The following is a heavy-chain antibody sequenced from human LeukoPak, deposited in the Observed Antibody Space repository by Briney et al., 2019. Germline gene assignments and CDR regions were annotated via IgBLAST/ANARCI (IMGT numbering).Heavy chain of an antibody. J-gene: IGHJ4*02. D-gene: IGHD4-17*01. CDR1: GYSISSGYY. CDR3: ARLENGDYRFDY. V-gene: IGHV4-38-2*02. CDR2: IYYSGST. Sequence: PSETLSLTCTVSGYSISSGYYWGWIRQPPGKGLEWIGSIYYSGSTYYNPSLKSPVTISVDTSKNQFSLKVTSVTAADTAVYFCARLENGDYRFDYWGQGTLATVSS.